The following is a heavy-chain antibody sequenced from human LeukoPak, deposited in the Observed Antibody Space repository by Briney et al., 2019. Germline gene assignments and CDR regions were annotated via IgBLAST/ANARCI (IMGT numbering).Heavy chain of an antibody. CDR1: GLTFDDYG. D-gene: IGHD6-6*01. CDR3: ARFLTRQLDYYYYYMDV. V-gene: IGHV3-20*04. CDR2: INWNGGST. Sequence: AGGSLRLSCVDSGLTFDDYGMSWVRQAPGKGLEWVSSINWNGGSTGYADSVKGRFTISRDNAKNSLYLQMNSLRAEDTALYYCARFLTRQLDYYYYYMDVWGKGTTVTVSS. J-gene: IGHJ6*03.